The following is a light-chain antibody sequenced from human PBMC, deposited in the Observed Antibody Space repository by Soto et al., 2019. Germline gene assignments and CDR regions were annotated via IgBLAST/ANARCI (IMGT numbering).Light chain of an antibody. CDR2: GAS. CDR1: QSVSSN. CDR3: QQRSNWPPVT. J-gene: IGKJ3*01. V-gene: IGKV3-15*01. Sequence: EVFMTQSQATLSVSRWERATLSCRASQSVSSNLAWYQQKPGQAPRLLIYGASTRATGIPARFSGSGSGTDFTLTINRLEPEDFAVYYCQQRSNWPPVTFGPGTNVDIK.